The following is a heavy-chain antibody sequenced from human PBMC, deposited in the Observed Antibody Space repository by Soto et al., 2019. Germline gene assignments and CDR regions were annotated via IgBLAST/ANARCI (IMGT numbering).Heavy chain of an antibody. Sequence: QVQLVESGGGVVQPGRSLRLSCAASGFTFSSYGMHWVRQAPGKGLEWVAVISYDGSNKYYADSVKGRFTISRDNSKNTLYLQMNSLRAEDTAVYYCAKDQAILFAPNWFDPWGQGTLVTVSS. V-gene: IGHV3-30*18. CDR1: GFTFSSYG. CDR2: ISYDGSNK. D-gene: IGHD2-15*01. J-gene: IGHJ5*02. CDR3: AKDQAILFAPNWFDP.